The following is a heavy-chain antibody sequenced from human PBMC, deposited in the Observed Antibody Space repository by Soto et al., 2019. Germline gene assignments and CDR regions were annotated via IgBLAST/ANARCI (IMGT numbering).Heavy chain of an antibody. J-gene: IGHJ5*02. V-gene: IGHV1-8*01. D-gene: IGHD3-10*01. Sequence: QVQLVQSGAEVKKPGASVKVSCKASGYTFTSYDINWVRQATGQGLEWMGWMNPNSGNTGYAQKFQGRVTMTRNTSISTDYVELSSLRSEDTAVYYCAREGGARLWCGEPRSSWFDPWGQGTLVTVSS. CDR2: MNPNSGNT. CDR3: AREGGARLWCGEPRSSWFDP. CDR1: GYTFTSYD.